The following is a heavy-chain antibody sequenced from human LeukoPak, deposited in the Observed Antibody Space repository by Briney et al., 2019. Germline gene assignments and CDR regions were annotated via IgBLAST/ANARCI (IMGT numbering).Heavy chain of an antibody. J-gene: IGHJ6*04. D-gene: IGHD6-19*01. CDR2: IIPIFGTA. Sequence: GASVKASCKASGGTFSSYAISWVRQAPGQGLEWMGGIIPIFGTANYAQKFQGRVTITADESTSTAYMELSSLRSEDTAVYYCASGGIAVAASYYYYGMDVWGKGTTVTVSS. CDR1: GGTFSSYA. CDR3: ASGGIAVAASYYYYGMDV. V-gene: IGHV1-69*13.